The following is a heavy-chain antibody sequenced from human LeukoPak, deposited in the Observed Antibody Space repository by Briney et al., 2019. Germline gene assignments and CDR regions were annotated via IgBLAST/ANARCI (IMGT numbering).Heavy chain of an antibody. J-gene: IGHJ4*02. V-gene: IGHV4-34*01. CDR1: GGSFSGYY. Sequence: PSETLSLTCAVYGGSFSGYYWSWIRQPPGKGLEWIGEINHSGSTNYNPSLKSRVTISVDTSKNQFSLKLSSVTAADTTVYYCARGGYFDYWGQGTLVTVSS. CDR2: INHSGST. CDR3: ARGGYFDY.